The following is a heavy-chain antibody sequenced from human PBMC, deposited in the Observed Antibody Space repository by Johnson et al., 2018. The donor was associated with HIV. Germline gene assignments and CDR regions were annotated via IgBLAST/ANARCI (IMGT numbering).Heavy chain of an antibody. J-gene: IGHJ3*02. Sequence: VQVVESGGGLVQPGGSLRLSCAASGFTFSSYAMSWVRQAPGKGLEWVSAISGSGGSTYYADSVKGRFTISRDNSNNTLYLQMNSLRAEDTALYYCAKDINLWLGGNAFDIWGQGTMVTVSS. CDR1: GFTFSSYA. D-gene: IGHD3-22*01. V-gene: IGHV3-23*04. CDR2: ISGSGGST. CDR3: AKDINLWLGGNAFDI.